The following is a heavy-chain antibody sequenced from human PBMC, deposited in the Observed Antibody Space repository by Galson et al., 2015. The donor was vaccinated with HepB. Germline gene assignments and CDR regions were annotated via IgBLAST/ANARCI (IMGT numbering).Heavy chain of an antibody. CDR2: TYYRSKWYN. CDR3: AREPDYYDSSGYYYGTNTFDY. V-gene: IGHV6-1*01. J-gene: IGHJ4*02. CDR1: GDSVSSNSAA. D-gene: IGHD3-22*01. Sequence: CAISGDSVSSNSAAWNWIRQSPSRGLEWLGRTYYRSKWYNDYAVSVKSRITINPDTSKNQFSLQLNSVTPEDTAVYYCAREPDYYDSSGYYYGTNTFDYWGQGTLVTVSS.